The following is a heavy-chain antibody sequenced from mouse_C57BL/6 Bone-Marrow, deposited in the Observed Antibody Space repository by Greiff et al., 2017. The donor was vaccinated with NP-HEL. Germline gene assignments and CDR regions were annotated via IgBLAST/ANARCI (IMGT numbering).Heavy chain of an antibody. V-gene: IGHV1-81*01. CDR1: GYTFTSYG. Sequence: VKLQESGAELARPGASVKLSCKASGYTFTSYGISWVKQRTGQGLEWIGEIYPRSGNTYYNEKFKGKATLTADKSSSTAYMELRSLTSEDSAVYFCAKDYYGSSPEGYFDVWGTGTTVTVSS. CDR3: AKDYYGSSPEGYFDV. J-gene: IGHJ1*03. CDR2: IYPRSGNT. D-gene: IGHD1-1*01.